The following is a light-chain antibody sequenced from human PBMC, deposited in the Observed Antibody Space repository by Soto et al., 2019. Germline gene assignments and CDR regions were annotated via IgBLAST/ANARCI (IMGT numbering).Light chain of an antibody. V-gene: IGKV3-20*01. CDR3: QHYGSSLWT. CDR2: GAF. CDR1: QSVSSNY. J-gene: IGKJ1*01. Sequence: EIVLTQSPGTLSLSQGERATLSCRASQSVSSNYLAWYQQKPGQAPRLLIYGAFSRATGIPDRFSGSTSVTDVNLTISRLEPEDFAVEYCQHYGSSLWTFGQGTKVEIK.